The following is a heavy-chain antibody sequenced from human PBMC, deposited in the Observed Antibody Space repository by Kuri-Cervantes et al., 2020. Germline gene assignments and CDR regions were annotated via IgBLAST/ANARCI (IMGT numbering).Heavy chain of an antibody. V-gene: IGHV3-7*01. J-gene: IGHJ3*02. Sequence: GGSLRLSCSVAGFTFGTHWMSWVRQAPGKGLEWVANIKEDGSDTFYVDSVKGRFIISRDNSKNTLYLQMNSLRAEDTAVYYCARAPPTYALLWFLGAFDIWGQGTMVTVSS. CDR3: ARAPPTYALLWFLGAFDI. CDR2: IKEDGSDT. D-gene: IGHD3-10*01. CDR1: GFTFGTHW.